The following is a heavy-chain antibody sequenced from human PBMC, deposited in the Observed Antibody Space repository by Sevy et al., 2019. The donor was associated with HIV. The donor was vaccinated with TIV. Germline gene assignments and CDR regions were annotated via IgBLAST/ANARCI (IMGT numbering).Heavy chain of an antibody. D-gene: IGHD6-19*01. CDR2: ISSNGGST. Sequence: GGSLRLSCSASGLTFSSYAMHWVRQAPGKGLEYVSAISSNGGSTYYADSVKGRFTISRDNSKNTLYLQMSSLRAEDTAVYYCMKDLSVAGYFDFDYWGQRTLVTVSS. CDR1: GLTFSSYA. J-gene: IGHJ4*02. CDR3: MKDLSVAGYFDFDY. V-gene: IGHV3-64D*06.